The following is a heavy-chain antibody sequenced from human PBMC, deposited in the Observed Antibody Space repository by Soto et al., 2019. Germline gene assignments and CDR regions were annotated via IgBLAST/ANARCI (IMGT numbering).Heavy chain of an antibody. CDR1: GFTFSSYA. CDR2: ISGSGGST. J-gene: IGHJ4*02. V-gene: IGHV3-23*01. CDR3: AKDRCSSGRHPVDY. Sequence: EVQLLESGGGLVQPGGSLRLSCAASGFTFSSYAMSWVRQAPGKGLEWVSAISGSGGSTYYADSVKGRFTISRDNSKNTRYLQMISLRAEDTAVYYCAKDRCSSGRHPVDYWGPGALVTVSS. D-gene: IGHD6-19*01.